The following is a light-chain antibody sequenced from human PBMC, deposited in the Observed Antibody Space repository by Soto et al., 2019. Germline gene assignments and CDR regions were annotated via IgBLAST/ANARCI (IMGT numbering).Light chain of an antibody. V-gene: IGKV1-5*03. CDR3: QQYYIYAT. J-gene: IGKJ1*01. CDR2: RSL. Sequence: DIQMTQSPSTLPASGGDRVTITHRARQRFRNYLPWNQQRPGKAPKLLIYRSLILQNGVPSRFSDSGSGTEFTLTISSLQPDDFATYYCQQYYIYATFGKGTRVEI. CDR1: QRFRNY.